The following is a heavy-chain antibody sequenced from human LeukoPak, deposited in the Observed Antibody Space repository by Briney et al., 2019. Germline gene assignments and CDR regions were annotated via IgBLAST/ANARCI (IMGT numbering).Heavy chain of an antibody. D-gene: IGHD2-15*01. Sequence: SGPALVKPTQTLTLTCTFSGFSLSTSGMCINWIRQPPGKTLEWLVRIDWGDDKYYSTSLKTRLTIFKDTSKNQVVLTMTNMDPVDTATYYCARSRLGVATTPVFDIWGQGTMVTVSS. V-gene: IGHV2-70*11. CDR3: ARSRLGVATTPVFDI. CDR2: IDWGDDK. J-gene: IGHJ3*02. CDR1: GFSLSTSGMC.